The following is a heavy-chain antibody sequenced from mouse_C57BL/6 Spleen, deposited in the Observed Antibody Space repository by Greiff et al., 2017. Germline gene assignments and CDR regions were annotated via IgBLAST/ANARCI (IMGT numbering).Heavy chain of an antibody. CDR3: ARGYDGWYFDV. J-gene: IGHJ1*03. Sequence: EVQLVESGGGLVKPGGSLKLSCAASGFTFSDYGMHWVRQAPEKGLEWVAYISSGSSTIYYADTLKGRFTISRDKAKNTLFLQMTSLRSEDTAMYYCARGYDGWYFDVWGTGTTVTVSS. CDR2: ISSGSSTI. D-gene: IGHD2-3*01. V-gene: IGHV5-17*01. CDR1: GFTFSDYG.